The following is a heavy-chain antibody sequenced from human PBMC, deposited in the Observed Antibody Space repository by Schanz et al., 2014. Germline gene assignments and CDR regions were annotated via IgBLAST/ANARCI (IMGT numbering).Heavy chain of an antibody. V-gene: IGHV3-23*04. D-gene: IGHD2-21*01. CDR3: ATGPHIVVAFDY. Sequence: EEQLVESGGGLVQPGGSLRLSCAASGFGFSSYSMNWVRQAPGKGLEWVSVIGVDGTTTYYADSVKGRFTISRDNSKNTLYLQMNSLRPEDTAVYYCATGPHIVVAFDYWGQGTLVTVAS. CDR1: GFGFSSYS. CDR2: IGVDGTTT. J-gene: IGHJ4*02.